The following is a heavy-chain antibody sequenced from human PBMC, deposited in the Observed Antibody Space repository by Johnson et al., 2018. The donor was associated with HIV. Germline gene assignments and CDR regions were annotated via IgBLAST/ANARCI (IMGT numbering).Heavy chain of an antibody. Sequence: VQLVESGGGVVQPGGSLRLSCAASGFTFSSYAMTWVRQAPGKGLEWVSVIYSGGSTYYADSVKGRFTISRDDSKNKLSLQMNSLRVEDTAGYYCAKGAFDIWGQGTMVTVSS. V-gene: IGHV3-66*01. CDR1: GFTFSSYA. CDR3: AKGAFDI. CDR2: IYSGGST. J-gene: IGHJ3*02.